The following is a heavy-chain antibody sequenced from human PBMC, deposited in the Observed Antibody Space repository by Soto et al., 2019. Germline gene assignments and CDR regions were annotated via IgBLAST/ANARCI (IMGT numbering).Heavy chain of an antibody. D-gene: IGHD3-16*01. V-gene: IGHV1-18*01. Sequence: QVQLVQSGAEVKNPGASVKVSCKASGYTFTRYGLGWARQAPGQGLEWMGWINTYNGNTNYAQNVQGRVTLITDTSPITAYMELRSLRSNDTAIYYCAMVDVYVTPSPQDVWGQGTTVIVSS. CDR2: INTYNGNT. J-gene: IGHJ6*02. CDR1: GYTFTRYG. CDR3: AMVDVYVTPSPQDV.